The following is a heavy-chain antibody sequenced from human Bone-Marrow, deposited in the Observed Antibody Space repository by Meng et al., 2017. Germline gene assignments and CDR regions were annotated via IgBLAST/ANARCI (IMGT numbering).Heavy chain of an antibody. CDR3: ARRFGSGPFLGFDY. CDR2: MNPNSGNT. D-gene: IGHD2-15*01. V-gene: IGHV1-8*01. CDR1: GYTFTSYD. J-gene: IGHJ4*02. Sequence: ASVKVSCKASGYTFTSYDINWVRQATGQGLEWMGWMNPNSGNTGYAQKFQGRVTMTRNTSISTAYMELSSLRSEDTAVYYCARRFGSGPFLGFDYWGQGTLATVSS.